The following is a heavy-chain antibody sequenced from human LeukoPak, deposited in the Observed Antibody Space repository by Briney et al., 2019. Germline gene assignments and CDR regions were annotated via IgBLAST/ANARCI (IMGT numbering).Heavy chain of an antibody. J-gene: IGHJ4*02. D-gene: IGHD6-19*01. Sequence: SETLSLTCTVSGGSISSYYWNWIRQPPGKGLEWIGYIYYSGSTNYNPSLKSRVTISIDTSKNQFSLKLSSVTAADTAVYYCARAHTSPGIAVEFDYWGQGTLVTVSS. CDR3: ARAHTSPGIAVEFDY. CDR2: IYYSGST. CDR1: GGSISSYY. V-gene: IGHV4-59*01.